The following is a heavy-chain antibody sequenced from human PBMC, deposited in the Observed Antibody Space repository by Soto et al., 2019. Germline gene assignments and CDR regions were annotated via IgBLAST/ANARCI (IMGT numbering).Heavy chain of an antibody. CDR2: IIPIFGTA. Sequence: ASVKVSCKASGGTFSSYAISWVRQAPGQGLEWMGGIIPIFGTANYAQKFQGRVTITADKSTSTASMELSSLRSEDTAVYYWAREFADGGYDSSVYYSPGAFDIWGQGTMVTVSS. CDR1: GGTFSSYA. J-gene: IGHJ3*02. D-gene: IGHD3-22*01. V-gene: IGHV1-69*06. CDR3: AREFADGGYDSSVYYSPGAFDI.